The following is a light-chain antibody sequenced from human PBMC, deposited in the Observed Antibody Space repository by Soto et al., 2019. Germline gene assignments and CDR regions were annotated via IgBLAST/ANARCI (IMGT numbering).Light chain of an antibody. Sequence: ESVLTQSPGTLSLSPGERATLSCRASQSVTNRYFAWYQQRPGQAPRLLIYGISNRATGIPDRFSGSGSGTDFTLNISRLEPEEFVVYYCQQYSSLPHTFGQGTKLEVK. J-gene: IGKJ2*01. V-gene: IGKV3-20*01. CDR1: QSVTNRY. CDR3: QQYSSLPHT. CDR2: GIS.